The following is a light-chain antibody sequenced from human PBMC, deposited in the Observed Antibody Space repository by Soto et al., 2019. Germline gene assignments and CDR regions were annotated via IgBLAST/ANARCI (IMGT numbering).Light chain of an antibody. V-gene: IGLV2-8*01. J-gene: IGLJ1*01. CDR1: SSDVGGYNY. Sequence: QSVLTQPPSASGSPGQSVTISCTGTSSDVGGYNYVSWYQQHPGKAPKLIIYEVYKRPSGVPDRFSGSKSGNTAALTVSGLQAEDEADYYCSSYVGTNSYDFGTGTKVTVL. CDR2: EVY. CDR3: SSYVGTNSYD.